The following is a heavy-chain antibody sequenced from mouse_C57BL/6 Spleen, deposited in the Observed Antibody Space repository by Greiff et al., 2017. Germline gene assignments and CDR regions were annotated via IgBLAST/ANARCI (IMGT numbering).Heavy chain of an antibody. CDR1: GYTFTDYY. Sequence: VKLVESGAELVRPGASVKLSCKASGYTFTDYYINWVKQRPGQGLEWIARIYPGSGNTYYNEKFKGKATLTAEKSSSTAYMQLSSLTSEDSAVYFCARHYGYDGDFDYWGQGTTLTVSS. J-gene: IGHJ2*01. D-gene: IGHD2-2*01. CDR2: IYPGSGNT. V-gene: IGHV1-76*01. CDR3: ARHYGYDGDFDY.